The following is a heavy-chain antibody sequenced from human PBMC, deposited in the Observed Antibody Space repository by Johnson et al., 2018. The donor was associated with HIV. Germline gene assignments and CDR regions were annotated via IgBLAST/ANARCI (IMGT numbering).Heavy chain of an antibody. D-gene: IGHD1-26*01. J-gene: IGHJ3*02. V-gene: IGHV3-30*04. Sequence: QVQLVESGGGVVQPGRSLRLSCAASGFTFSSYAMHWVRQAPGKGLEWVAVISYDGSEKYFADSVKGRFTISRDNAKNSLYLQMNSLRAEDTALYYCARVGSGSYLLGAFDIWGQGTMVTVSS. CDR3: ARVGSGSYLLGAFDI. CDR1: GFTFSSYA. CDR2: ISYDGSEK.